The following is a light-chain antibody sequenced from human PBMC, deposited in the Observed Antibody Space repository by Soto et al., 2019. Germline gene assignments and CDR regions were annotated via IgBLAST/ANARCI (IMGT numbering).Light chain of an antibody. CDR1: QTIDSW. CDR3: QQYHIYSGT. J-gene: IGKJ4*02. Sequence: DIQMTQSPSTLSASVGDRVTITCRASQTIDSWLAWYQQRPGKPPNLLIYKASTLASGVPSRFSGSGSGTGFTLTINSLQPDDFATYYCQQYHIYSGTFGGGTKVDIK. V-gene: IGKV1-5*03. CDR2: KAS.